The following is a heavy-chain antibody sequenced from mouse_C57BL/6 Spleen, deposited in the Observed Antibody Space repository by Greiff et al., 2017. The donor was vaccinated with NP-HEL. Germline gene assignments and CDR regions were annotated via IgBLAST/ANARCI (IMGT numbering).Heavy chain of an antibody. V-gene: IGHV5-15*01. CDR1: GFTFSDYG. J-gene: IGHJ4*01. Sequence: DVHLVESGGGLVQPGGSLKLSCAASGFTFSDYGMAWVRQAPRKGPEWVAFISNLAYSIYYADTVTGRFTISRENAKNTLYLEMSSLRSEDTAMYYCARSIGYGSSYDAMDYWGQGTSVTVSS. CDR3: ARSIGYGSSYDAMDY. CDR2: ISNLAYSI. D-gene: IGHD1-1*01.